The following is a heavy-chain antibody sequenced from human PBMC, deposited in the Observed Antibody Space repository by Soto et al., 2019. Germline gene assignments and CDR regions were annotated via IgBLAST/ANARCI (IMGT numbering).Heavy chain of an antibody. D-gene: IGHD5-12*01. J-gene: IGHJ5*02. Sequence: QVQLVQSGAEVKKPGSSVKVSCKASGGTFSSYAISWVRPAPGQGLEWMGGIIPNFGTANYAQKFQGRVTITADESTSTAYMELSSLRSEDTAVYYCARGGYSGYPVGWFDPWGQGTLVTVSS. CDR1: GGTFSSYA. CDR3: ARGGYSGYPVGWFDP. V-gene: IGHV1-69*01. CDR2: IIPNFGTA.